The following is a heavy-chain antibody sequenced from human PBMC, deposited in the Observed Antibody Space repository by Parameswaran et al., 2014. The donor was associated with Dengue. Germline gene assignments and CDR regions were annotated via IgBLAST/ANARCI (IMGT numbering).Heavy chain of an antibody. D-gene: IGHD5-12*01. J-gene: IGHJ6*02. CDR3: ATGGYSGYDRWSGLGMDV. Sequence: WVRQAPGQGLEWMGGFDPEDGETIYAQKFQGRVTMTEDTSTDTAYMELSSLRSEDTAVYYCATGGYSGYDRWSGLGMDVWGQGTTVTVSS. V-gene: IGHV1-24*01. CDR2: FDPEDGET.